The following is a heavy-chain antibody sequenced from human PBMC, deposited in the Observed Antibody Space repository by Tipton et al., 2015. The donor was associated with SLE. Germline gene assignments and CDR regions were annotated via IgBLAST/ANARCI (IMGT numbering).Heavy chain of an antibody. D-gene: IGHD6-19*01. V-gene: IGHV4-61*09. CDR3: ARGWPQWLGRFYYYSMDV. J-gene: IGHJ6*03. Sequence: TLSLTCTVSDGSVNENYFWSWIRQPAGKGLEWIGHIYVTGSTTYNPSLQSRVTISIDTSKNQFSLMLRSVSAADTAVYYCARGWPQWLGRFYYYSMDVWGEGATVTVSS. CDR1: DGSVNENYF. CDR2: IYVTGST.